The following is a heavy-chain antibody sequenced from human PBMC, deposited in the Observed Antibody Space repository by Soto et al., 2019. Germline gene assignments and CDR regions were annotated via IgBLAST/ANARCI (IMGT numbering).Heavy chain of an antibody. V-gene: IGHV3-21*06. CDR2: ISSTTNYM. CDR1: GFTFTRYS. J-gene: IGHJ4*02. Sequence: PGGSMRLCCAASGFTFTRYSMNWVRQAPGKGLEWVSSISSTTNYMYYGDSMKGRFTISRDNAKNSLYLEMNSLRAEDTAVYYCARESEDLTSNFDYWGQGTLVTVSS. CDR3: ARESEDLTSNFDY.